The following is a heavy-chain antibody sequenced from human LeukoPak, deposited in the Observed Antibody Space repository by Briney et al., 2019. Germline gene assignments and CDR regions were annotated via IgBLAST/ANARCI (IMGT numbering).Heavy chain of an antibody. Sequence: SETLSLTCTVSGGSISSSSYYWGWIRQPPGKGLEWIGSIYYSGSTYYNPSLKSRVTISVDTSKNQFSLKLSSVTAADTAVYYCARAYTVAGDYYYYYMDVWGKGTTVTVSS. CDR1: GGSISSSSYY. V-gene: IGHV4-39*07. J-gene: IGHJ6*03. CDR3: ARAYTVAGDYYYYYMDV. D-gene: IGHD6-19*01. CDR2: IYYSGST.